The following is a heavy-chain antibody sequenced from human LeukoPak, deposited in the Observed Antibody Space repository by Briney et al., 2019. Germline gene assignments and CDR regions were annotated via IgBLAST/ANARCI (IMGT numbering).Heavy chain of an antibody. V-gene: IGHV4-39*07. J-gene: IGHJ6*03. CDR1: GGSISSSSYY. CDR3: ARDQGQGRIYYYYYYMDV. Sequence: SQTLSLTCTVSGGSISSSSYYWGWIRQPPVKGLEWIGSIYYSGSTYYNPSLKSRVTISVDTSKNQFSLKLSSVTAADTAVYYCARDQGQGRIYYYYYYMDVWGKGPRSPSP. CDR2: IYYSGST.